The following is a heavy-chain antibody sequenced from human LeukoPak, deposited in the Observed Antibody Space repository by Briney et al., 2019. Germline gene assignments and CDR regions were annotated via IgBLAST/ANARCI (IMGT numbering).Heavy chain of an antibody. CDR2: IYYSGST. CDR3: MVRGVIIDY. J-gene: IGHJ4*02. Sequence: SETLSLTCTVSGGSISSSSYYWGWIRQPPGKGLEWIGSIYYSGSTYYNPSLKSRVTISVDTSKNQFSLKLSSVTAADTAVYYCMVRGVIIDYWGQGTLVTVSS. CDR1: GGSISSSSYY. V-gene: IGHV4-39*01. D-gene: IGHD3-10*01.